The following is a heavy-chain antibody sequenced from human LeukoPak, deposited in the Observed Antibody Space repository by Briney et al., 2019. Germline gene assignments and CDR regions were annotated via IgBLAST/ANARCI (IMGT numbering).Heavy chain of an antibody. Sequence: GASVKVSCKASGYTFNSHGISWVRQAPGQGLEWMAWINTYNGNTYYAQKFQGRVTMTRDMSTSTVYMELSSLRSEDTAVYYCARGRAARTYNWFDPWGQGTLVTVSS. J-gene: IGHJ5*02. CDR2: INTYNGNT. D-gene: IGHD6-6*01. V-gene: IGHV1-18*01. CDR1: GYTFNSHG. CDR3: ARGRAARTYNWFDP.